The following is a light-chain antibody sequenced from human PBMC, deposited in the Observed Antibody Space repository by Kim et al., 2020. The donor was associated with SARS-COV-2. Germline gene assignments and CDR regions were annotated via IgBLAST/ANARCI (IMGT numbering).Light chain of an antibody. V-gene: IGLV4-69*01. CDR2: LNSDGSH. Sequence: QLVLTQPPSAPASLGTSVKLTCTLDSGHSSYAIAWHQQQPEKGPRYLMKLNSDGSHSKGDGIPARFSGSSSGAERYLTISSLQSEDEADYYCQTWVTGIGVFGGGTQLTVL. CDR1: SGHSSYA. J-gene: IGLJ3*02. CDR3: QTWVTGIGV.